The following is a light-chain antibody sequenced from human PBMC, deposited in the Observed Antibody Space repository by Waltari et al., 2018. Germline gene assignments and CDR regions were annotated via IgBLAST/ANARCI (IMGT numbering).Light chain of an antibody. J-gene: IGLJ2*01. Sequence: QAVLTQPSSLSASPGASASLTCTLRSGINVGSYRIYWYQQKPGSPPQYLLRYKSDSDKNQDSRVPRLFAGSKDASANAGILLISGLQSEDEADYYCMIWHNNAVVFGGGTTLTVL. CDR3: MIWHNNAVV. CDR1: SGINVGSYR. V-gene: IGLV5-45*03. CDR2: YKSDSDK.